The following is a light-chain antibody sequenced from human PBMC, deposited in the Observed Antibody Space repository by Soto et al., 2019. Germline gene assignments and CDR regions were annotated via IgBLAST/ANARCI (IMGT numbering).Light chain of an antibody. CDR1: QSVSSY. Sequence: EIVLTQSPSTLSLSPGERSRLSCMASQSVSSYLAWYQQKPGQAPRLLIYDASNRATGIPARFSGSGSGTDFTLTISSLEPEDFAVYYCQQRSNWPWTFGQGTKVDIK. CDR3: QQRSNWPWT. J-gene: IGKJ1*01. V-gene: IGKV3-11*01. CDR2: DAS.